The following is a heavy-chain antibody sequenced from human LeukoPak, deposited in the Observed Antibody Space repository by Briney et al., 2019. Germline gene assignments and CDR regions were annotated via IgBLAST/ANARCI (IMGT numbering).Heavy chain of an antibody. CDR3: ARDKAVVAATFWFDP. Sequence: ASVKLSCKASGYTFTGYYMHWGRQAPGRGLEWMGRINPNSGGINKAQKFQGRVTMTRDTSISTAYMELSRLRSDDTAVYYCARDKAVVAATFWFDPWGQGTLVTVSS. D-gene: IGHD2-15*01. V-gene: IGHV1-2*06. CDR2: INPNSGGI. J-gene: IGHJ5*02. CDR1: GYTFTGYY.